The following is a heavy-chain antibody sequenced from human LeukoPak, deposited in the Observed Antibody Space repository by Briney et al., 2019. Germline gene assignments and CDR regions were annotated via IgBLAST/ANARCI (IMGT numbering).Heavy chain of an antibody. V-gene: IGHV3-23*01. CDR1: GFTFSSYA. Sequence: GGSLRLSCAASGFTFSSYAMSWVRQAPGKGLEWVSAISGSGGSTYYADSVKGRFTISRDNSKNTLYLQMNGLRAEDTAVYYCAPGGGSYYFDYWGQGTLVTVSS. CDR3: APGGGSYYFDY. J-gene: IGHJ4*02. CDR2: ISGSGGST. D-gene: IGHD2-15*01.